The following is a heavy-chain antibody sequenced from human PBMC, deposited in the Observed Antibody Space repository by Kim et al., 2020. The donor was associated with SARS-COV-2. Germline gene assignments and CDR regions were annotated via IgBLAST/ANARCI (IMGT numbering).Heavy chain of an antibody. D-gene: IGHD3-10*01. V-gene: IGHV4-4*02. CDR2: IYHGGST. CDR3: AGETTIVPRSSLTFDY. Sequence: SETLSLTCVVSGASISSNDWWWWVRPPPGKVLEWIGDIYHGGSTYYSPPLKSRVTVSIDKKKNQFSLRLESVTAAATAEYFCAGETTIVPRSSLTFDYWG. J-gene: IGHJ4*01. CDR1: GASISSNDW.